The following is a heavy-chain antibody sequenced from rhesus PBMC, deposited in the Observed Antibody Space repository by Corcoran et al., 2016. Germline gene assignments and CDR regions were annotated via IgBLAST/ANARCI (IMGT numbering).Heavy chain of an antibody. CDR3: ARHRWNRFDV. CDR1: GGSLRGYY. Sequence: QVKLQQWGEGLVKPSETLSLTCAVYGGSLRGYYWSWIRPPPGKGLEWIGKIDGNSASTNYNPSFKNRVTISKDTSKNQFSLKLSSVTAADTAVYYCARHRWNRFDVWGPGVLVTVSS. J-gene: IGHJ5-1*01. V-gene: IGHV4-73*01. CDR2: IDGNSAST.